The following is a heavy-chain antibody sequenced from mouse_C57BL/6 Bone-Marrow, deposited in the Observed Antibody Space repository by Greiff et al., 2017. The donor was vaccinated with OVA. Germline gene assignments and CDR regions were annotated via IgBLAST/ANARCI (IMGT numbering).Heavy chain of an antibody. CDR2: INPGSGGT. Sequence: VQVVESGAELVRPGTSVKVSCKASGYAFTNYLIEWVKQRPGQGLEWIGVINPGSGGTNYNEKFKGKATLTADKSSSTAYMQLSSLTSEDSAVYFCARSEGSSGSDYWGQGTTLTVSS. D-gene: IGHD3-2*02. J-gene: IGHJ2*01. CDR1: GYAFTNYL. CDR3: ARSEGSSGSDY. V-gene: IGHV1-54*01.